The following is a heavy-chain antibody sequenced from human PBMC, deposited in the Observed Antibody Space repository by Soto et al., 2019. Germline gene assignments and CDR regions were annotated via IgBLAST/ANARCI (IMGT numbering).Heavy chain of an antibody. J-gene: IGHJ4*02. CDR1: GFTFRTSW. CDR2: MNQDGSEK. CDR3: ASWSFEGSGGSNY. D-gene: IGHD2-15*01. Sequence: EVQVVESGGGLVQPGGSLRLSCAGSGFTFRTSWMNWVRQAPGKGLEWVANMNQDGSEKNYVDSVRGRFTISRDNAKNSVFVQKTSLRDEGTAAYDGASWSFEGSGGSNYWGQGTLVIVSS. V-gene: IGHV3-7*01.